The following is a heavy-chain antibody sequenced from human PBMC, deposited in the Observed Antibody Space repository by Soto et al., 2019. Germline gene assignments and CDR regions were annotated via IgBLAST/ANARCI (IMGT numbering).Heavy chain of an antibody. D-gene: IGHD2-2*02. CDR1: GYTFTSYG. J-gene: IGHJ6*03. CDR3: ARDLHLGYCSSTSCYNYYMDV. Sequence: ASVKVSCKASGYTFTSYGISWVRQAPGQGLEWMGWISAYNGNTNYAQKLQGRVTMTTDTSTSTAYMELRSLRSDDTAVYYCARDLHLGYCSSTSCYNYYMDVWGKGTTVTVSS. V-gene: IGHV1-18*01. CDR2: ISAYNGNT.